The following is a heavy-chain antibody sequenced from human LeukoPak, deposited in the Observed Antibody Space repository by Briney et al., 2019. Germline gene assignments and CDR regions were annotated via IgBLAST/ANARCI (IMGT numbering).Heavy chain of an antibody. J-gene: IGHJ4*02. Sequence: GASVKVSCKASGYTLTGYYMHWVRQAPGQGLEWMGWINPNSGGTNYAQKFQGRVTMTRDTSISTAYMELSRLRSDDTAVYYCARRPRGSSWYYFDYWGQGTLVTVSS. D-gene: IGHD6-13*01. V-gene: IGHV1-2*02. CDR3: ARRPRGSSWYYFDY. CDR2: INPNSGGT. CDR1: GYTLTGYY.